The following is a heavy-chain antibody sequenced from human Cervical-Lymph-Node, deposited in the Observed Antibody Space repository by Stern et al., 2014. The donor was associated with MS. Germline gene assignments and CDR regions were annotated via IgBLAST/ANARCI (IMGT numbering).Heavy chain of an antibody. CDR2: ITPMFGTP. J-gene: IGHJ4*02. V-gene: IGHV1-69*01. D-gene: IGHD6-13*01. CDR3: TIDQGGIAAY. Sequence: QVQLVQSGAVVKKPGSSVKVSCSTSGDTFSISSISWVRHAPGQGLEWMGGITPMFGTPNYARKFQGRVATTADESTSTAYMELSTLRSEDTATYFCTIDQGGIAAYWGQGTLVTVSS. CDR1: GDTFSISS.